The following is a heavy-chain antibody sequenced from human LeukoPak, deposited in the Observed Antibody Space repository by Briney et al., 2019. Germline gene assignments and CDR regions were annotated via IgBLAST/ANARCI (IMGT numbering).Heavy chain of an antibody. CDR2: IYYSGST. Sequence: SQTLSLTCTVSGGSISGADYYWSWIRQPPGKGLEWIGYIYYSGSTYYNPSLKSRVTISVDTSKNQFSLKLSSVTAADTAVYYCARDPTITIFGVAQGNGMDVWGQGTTVTVSS. CDR3: ARDPTITIFGVAQGNGMDV. D-gene: IGHD3-3*01. J-gene: IGHJ6*02. V-gene: IGHV4-30-4*01. CDR1: GGSISGADYY.